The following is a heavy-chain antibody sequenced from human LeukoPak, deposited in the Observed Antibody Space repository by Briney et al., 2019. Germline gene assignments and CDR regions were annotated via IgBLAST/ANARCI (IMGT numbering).Heavy chain of an antibody. CDR3: AKQLRVYYYMDV. V-gene: IGHV3-23*01. Sequence: GGSLRLSCAASGFTLTSYAMSWVRQPPGKGLEWVSTISDSGGSTYYADSVKGRFTISRDNSKNTLYLQMNSLRAEDTAVYYCAKQLRVYYYMDVWGKGTTVTVSS. D-gene: IGHD1-7*01. CDR1: GFTLTSYA. CDR2: ISDSGGST. J-gene: IGHJ6*03.